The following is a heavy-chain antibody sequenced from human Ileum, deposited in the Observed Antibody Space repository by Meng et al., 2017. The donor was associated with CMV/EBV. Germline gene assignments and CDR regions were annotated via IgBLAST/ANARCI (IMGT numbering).Heavy chain of an antibody. Sequence: FILRDNNMGGCSKAQGKGREWVGSIKNKVNSYITEYAASVGGRFTISRDDSKNSLYLEVNSLKTEDTAVYYCGRDSMKGGGFDCWGQGVLVTVSS. CDR1: FILRDNN. CDR3: GRDSMKGGGFDC. V-gene: IGHV3-72*01. J-gene: IGHJ4*02. CDR2: IKNKVNSYIT. D-gene: IGHD3-10*01.